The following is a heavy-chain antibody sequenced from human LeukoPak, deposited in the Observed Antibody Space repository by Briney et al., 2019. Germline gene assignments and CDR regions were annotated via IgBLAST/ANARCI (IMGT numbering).Heavy chain of an antibody. V-gene: IGHV1-69*13. CDR1: GGTFSNYA. CDR2: IIPIFGTA. J-gene: IGHJ5*02. D-gene: IGHD1-26*01. CDR3: ASVGIVGATWVTWFDP. Sequence: SVKVSCKASGGTFSNYAINWVRQAPGQGLEWMGGIIPIFGTANYAQKFQGRVTITADESTSTAYMELSSLRSEDTAVYYCASVGIVGATWVTWFDPWGQGTLVTVSS.